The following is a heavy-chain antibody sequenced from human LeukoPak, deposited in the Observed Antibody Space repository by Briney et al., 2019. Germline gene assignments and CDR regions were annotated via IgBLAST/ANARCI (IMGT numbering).Heavy chain of an antibody. D-gene: IGHD3-22*01. Sequence: GGSLRLSCAASGFTFSSYAMSWVRQAPGKGLEWVSAISGSGGSTYYADSVKGRFTISRDNSKNTLYLQMDSLRAEDTAVYYCAAAPTHYYDSGGYYDDYWGQGTLVTVSS. J-gene: IGHJ4*02. CDR2: ISGSGGST. V-gene: IGHV3-23*01. CDR1: GFTFSSYA. CDR3: AAAPTHYYDSGGYYDDY.